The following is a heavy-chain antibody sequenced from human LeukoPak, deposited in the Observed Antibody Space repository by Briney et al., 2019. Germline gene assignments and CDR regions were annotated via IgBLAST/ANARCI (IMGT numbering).Heavy chain of an antibody. Sequence: GASVKVSCKASGYTFTSYDINWVRQATGQGLEWMGWMNPNSGNTGYAQKFQGRVTITRNTSISTAYTELSSLRSEDTAVYYCARDGYSSSWAAFDIWGQGTMVTVSS. CDR2: MNPNSGNT. CDR1: GYTFTSYD. CDR3: ARDGYSSSWAAFDI. J-gene: IGHJ3*02. D-gene: IGHD6-13*01. V-gene: IGHV1-8*01.